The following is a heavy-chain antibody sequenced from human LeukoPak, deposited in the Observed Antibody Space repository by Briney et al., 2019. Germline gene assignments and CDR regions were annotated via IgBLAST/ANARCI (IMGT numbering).Heavy chain of an antibody. V-gene: IGHV4-34*12. D-gene: IGHD6-19*01. CDR2: IIHGGNT. Sequence: SETLSLTCAVYGGSFSGYYSAWIRQPPGKGLEWIGDIIHGGNTDYNPSLRSRLTISVDTSKNQFSLKLSSVTAADTAVYYCARENQQWSTRGTYDIWGQGTLVTVSS. CDR3: ARENQQWSTRGTYDI. J-gene: IGHJ3*02. CDR1: GGSFSGYY.